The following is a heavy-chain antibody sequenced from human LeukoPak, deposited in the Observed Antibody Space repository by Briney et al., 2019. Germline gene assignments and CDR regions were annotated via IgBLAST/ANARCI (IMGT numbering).Heavy chain of an antibody. CDR2: IYHSGST. CDR1: GGSISSGGYS. V-gene: IGHV4-30-2*01. Sequence: SETLSLTCAVSGGSISSGGYSWSWIRQPPGKGLEWIGYIYHSGSTYYNPSLKSRVTISVDRSKNQFSLKLNSVTAADTAVYYCARGYDYAGYWGQGTLVTVSS. J-gene: IGHJ4*02. CDR3: ARGYDYAGY. D-gene: IGHD3-3*01.